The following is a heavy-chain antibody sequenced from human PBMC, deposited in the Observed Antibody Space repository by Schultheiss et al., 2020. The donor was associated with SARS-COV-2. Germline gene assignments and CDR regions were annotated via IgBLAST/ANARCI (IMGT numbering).Heavy chain of an antibody. Sequence: ETLSLTCAVYGGSFSGYYWSWIRQPPGKGLEWIGEINHSGSTNYNPSLKSRVTISVDTSKNQFSLKLSSVTAADTAVYYCARGSLGITVFGVVVPKFYFDFWDPGTLVTVSS. CDR3: ARGSLGITVFGVVVPKFYFDF. CDR1: GGSFSGYY. CDR2: INHSGST. V-gene: IGHV4-34*01. D-gene: IGHD3-3*01. J-gene: IGHJ4*02.